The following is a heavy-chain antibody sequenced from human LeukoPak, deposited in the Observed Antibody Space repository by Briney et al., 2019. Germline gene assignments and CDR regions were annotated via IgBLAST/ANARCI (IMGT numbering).Heavy chain of an antibody. CDR1: GFTFSIYS. D-gene: IGHD4-23*01. V-gene: IGHV3-48*02. CDR2: ISGSSSST. J-gene: IGHJ4*02. CDR3: ARNPGGIGDY. Sequence: QPGRSLRLSCAASGFTFSIYSMNWVRQAPGKGLEWVSFISGSSSSTFYADSVKGRFTVSRDNAKNSLYLQMNSLRDEDTAVYYCARNPGGIGDYWGQGTLVTVSS.